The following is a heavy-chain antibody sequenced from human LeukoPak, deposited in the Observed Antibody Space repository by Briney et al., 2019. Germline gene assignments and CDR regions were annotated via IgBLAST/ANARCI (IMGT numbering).Heavy chain of an antibody. Sequence: SETLSLTCTVSGGSISSYYWSWIRQPAGKGLEWIGRIYTSGSTNYNPSLKSRVTMSLDTSKNQFSLKVTSVTAADTAVYYCARGSGSGWYHDAFDIWGQGTMVTVSS. CDR1: GGSISSYY. J-gene: IGHJ3*02. CDR2: IYTSGST. CDR3: ARGSGSGWYHDAFDI. V-gene: IGHV4-4*07. D-gene: IGHD6-19*01.